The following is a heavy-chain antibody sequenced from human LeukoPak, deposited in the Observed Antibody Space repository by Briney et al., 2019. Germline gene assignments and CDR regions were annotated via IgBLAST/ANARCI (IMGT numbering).Heavy chain of an antibody. J-gene: IGHJ6*02. D-gene: IGHD3-9*01. CDR2: ISGDGGST. CDR1: GFTFDDYA. CDR3: AKGPILTGYYSTGGSYGMDV. Sequence: GGSLRLSCAASGFTFDDYAMHWVRQAPGKGLEWVSLISGDGGSTYYADSVKGRFTSSRDNSKNSLYLQMYSLRTEDTALYYCAKGPILTGYYSTGGSYGMDVWGQGTTVTVSS. V-gene: IGHV3-43*02.